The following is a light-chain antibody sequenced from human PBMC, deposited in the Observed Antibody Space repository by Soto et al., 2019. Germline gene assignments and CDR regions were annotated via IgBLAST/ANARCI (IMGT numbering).Light chain of an antibody. CDR1: SSDVGGYNF. Sequence: QSALTQPVSVSGSPGQSITISCTGTSSDVGGYNFVSWYQQHPGKAPKLMIFEISNRPSEVSNRFSGSKSGNTASLTISGLQAEDEADYYCSSYTTSSTSVFGTGTKLTVL. J-gene: IGLJ1*01. CDR3: SSYTTSSTSV. V-gene: IGLV2-14*01. CDR2: EIS.